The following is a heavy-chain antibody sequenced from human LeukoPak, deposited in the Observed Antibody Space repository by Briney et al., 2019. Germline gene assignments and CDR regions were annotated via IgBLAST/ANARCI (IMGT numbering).Heavy chain of an antibody. CDR3: ARDHCTGGVCYDAFDI. CDR1: GFTFSIYS. Sequence: GGSLRLSCAASGFTFSIYSMNWVRQAPGEGVEWVSYISSSSSSIYYADSVRGRFTISTDNDKNSLYLQMNSLRGADTAVYYCARDHCTGGVCYDAFDIWGQGTMVTVSS. V-gene: IGHV3-48*01. J-gene: IGHJ3*02. D-gene: IGHD2-8*02. CDR2: ISSSSSSI.